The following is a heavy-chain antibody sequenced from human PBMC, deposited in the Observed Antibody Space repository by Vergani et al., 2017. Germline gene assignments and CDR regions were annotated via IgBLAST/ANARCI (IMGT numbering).Heavy chain of an antibody. CDR2: IYYSGST. V-gene: IGHV4-59*01. J-gene: IGHJ4*02. CDR1: GGSISSYY. CDR3: ARVLPEVPAAYFDY. D-gene: IGHD2-2*01. Sequence: QVQLQESGPGLVKPSETLSLTCTVSGGSISSYYWSWIRQPPGKGLEWIGYIYYSGSTNYNPSLKSRVTISVDTSKNQFSLKLSSVTAADTAVYYCARVLPEVPAAYFDYWGQGTLVTVSS.